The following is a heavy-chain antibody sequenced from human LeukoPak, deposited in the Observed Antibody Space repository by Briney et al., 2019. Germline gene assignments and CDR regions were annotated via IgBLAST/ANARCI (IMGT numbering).Heavy chain of an antibody. J-gene: IGHJ4*02. Sequence: SVKVSCKASGGTFSSYAISWVRQAPGQGLEWMGGIIPIFGTANYAQKFQGRVTITPDESTSTAYMELSSLRSEDTAVYYCARDRNDYGDYGDWGQGTLVTVSS. V-gene: IGHV1-69*13. CDR2: IIPIFGTA. CDR1: GGTFSSYA. CDR3: ARDRNDYGDYGD. D-gene: IGHD4-17*01.